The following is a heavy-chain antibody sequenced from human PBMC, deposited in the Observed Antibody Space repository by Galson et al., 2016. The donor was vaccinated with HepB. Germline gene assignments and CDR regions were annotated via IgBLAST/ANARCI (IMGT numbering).Heavy chain of an antibody. J-gene: IGHJ6*02. CDR3: ARRFSSGLDWCYYYALDV. CDR1: GYTFANYG. V-gene: IGHV1-18*01. Sequence: SVKVSCKASGYTFANYGLTWVRQAPGQGLEWMAWISNYNGHTNYAQNLQGRVTVTTDKSTSTGYMELRSLTSDDTAVYYCARRFSSGLDWCYYYALDVWGQGTTVTVSS. D-gene: IGHD6-19*01. CDR2: ISNYNGHT.